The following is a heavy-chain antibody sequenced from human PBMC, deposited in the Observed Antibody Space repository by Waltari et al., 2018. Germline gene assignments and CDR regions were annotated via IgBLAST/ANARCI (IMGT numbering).Heavy chain of an antibody. D-gene: IGHD6-19*01. V-gene: IGHV1-69-2*01. J-gene: IGHJ3*01. CDR1: GYTFSDYD. CDR3: ATALGDSSSASRPFDF. CDR2: VDPEDGET. Sequence: ELQLLQSGAELKEPGTPVRISCQVSGYTFSDYDIHWVQQAPGKGLRWMGLVDPEDGETIYADNFQGRVTISADTSTDTAFMELSSLRSEDTAVFYCATALGDSSSASRPFDFWGQGTMITVSS.